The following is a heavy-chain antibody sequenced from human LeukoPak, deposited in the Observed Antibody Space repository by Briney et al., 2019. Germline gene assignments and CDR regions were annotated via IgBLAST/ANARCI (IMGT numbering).Heavy chain of an antibody. CDR1: GGSIRSSSYF. CDR2: IYYDGGT. D-gene: IGHD1-26*01. Sequence: PSETLSLTCTVSGGSIRSSSYFWGWARQPPGKGLEWIGSIYYDGGTHHNPSLKSRVTISADTSRNQYSLRLSSVTAADTAVYYCAIDSGDHRVVYWGQGALVTVSS. V-gene: IGHV4-39*01. CDR3: AIDSGDHRVVY. J-gene: IGHJ4*02.